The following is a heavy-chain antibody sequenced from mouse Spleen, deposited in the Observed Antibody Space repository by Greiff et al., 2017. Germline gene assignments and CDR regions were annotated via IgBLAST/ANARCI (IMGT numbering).Heavy chain of an antibody. CDR1: GFTFSDYY. J-gene: IGHJ2*01. Sequence: EVKLVESEGGLVQPGSSMKLSCTASGFTFSDYYMAWVRQVPEKGLEWVANINYDGSSTYYLDSLKSRFIISRDNAKNILYLQMSSLKSEDTATYYCARHYYFDYWGQGTTLTVSS. V-gene: IGHV5-16*01. CDR2: INYDGSST. CDR3: ARHYYFDY.